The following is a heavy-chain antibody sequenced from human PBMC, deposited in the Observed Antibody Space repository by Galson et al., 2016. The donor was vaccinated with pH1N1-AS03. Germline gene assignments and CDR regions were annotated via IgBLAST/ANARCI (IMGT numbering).Heavy chain of an antibody. V-gene: IGHV3-23*01. D-gene: IGHD4-23*01. CDR1: GFTFSTYA. J-gene: IGHJ4*02. Sequence: SLRLSCAASGFTFSTYAMSWVRQAQGMGLEWVSSISASGGGTYYADSAKGRVTISRDNSRNTVSLQMNSLRDDDTAVYYCVRRSPWATVGTYYFDYWGQGTLVTVSS. CDR2: ISASGGGT. CDR3: VRRSPWATVGTYYFDY.